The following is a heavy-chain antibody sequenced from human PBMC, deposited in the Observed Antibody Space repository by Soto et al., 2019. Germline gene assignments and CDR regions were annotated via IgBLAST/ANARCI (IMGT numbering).Heavy chain of an antibody. J-gene: IGHJ5*02. V-gene: IGHV3-66*01. CDR1: GFTVSSNY. Sequence: PGGSLRLSCAASGFTVSSNYMSWVRQAPGKGLEWVSVIYSGGSTYYADSVKGRFTISRDNSKNTLYLQMNSLRAEDTAVYYWSWIQQPPGKGLEWIGYIYHSGSTYYNPSLKSRVTISVDRSKNQFSLKLSSVTAADTAVYYCARVPDRWGQGTLVTVS. CDR3: SWIQQPPGKGLEWIGYIYHSGSTYYNPSLKSRVTISVDRSKNQFSLKLSSVTAADTAVYYCARVPDR. CDR2: IYSGGST. D-gene: IGHD1-26*01.